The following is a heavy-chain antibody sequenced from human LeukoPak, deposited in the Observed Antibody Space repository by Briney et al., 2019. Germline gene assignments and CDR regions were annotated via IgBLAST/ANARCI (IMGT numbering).Heavy chain of an antibody. D-gene: IGHD6-13*01. CDR3: AKVISSSSWQLHFDY. J-gene: IGHJ4*02. V-gene: IGHV3-23*01. CDR1: GFTFSSYA. Sequence: GGSLRLSCAASGFTFSSYAMSWVRQASGKGLEWVSAISGSGGSTYYADSVKGRFTISRDNSKNTLYLQMNSLRAEDTAVYYCAKVISSSSWQLHFDYWGQGTLVTVSS. CDR2: ISGSGGST.